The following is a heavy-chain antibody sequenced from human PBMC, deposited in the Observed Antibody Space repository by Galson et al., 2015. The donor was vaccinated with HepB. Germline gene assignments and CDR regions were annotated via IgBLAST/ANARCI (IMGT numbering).Heavy chain of an antibody. Sequence: SLRLSCAASGFTVSATYVSWVRQSPGKGLEWVSVIYSGGATFYADSVKGRFTVSRDDSKNTLYLQMDSLRAEDTAVYYCARDSLNDDGDNSYWYFDLWGRGTRVTVSA. D-gene: IGHD4-17*01. J-gene: IGHJ2*01. CDR2: IYSGGAT. CDR1: GFTVSATY. CDR3: ARDSLNDDGDNSYWYFDL. V-gene: IGHV3-66*01.